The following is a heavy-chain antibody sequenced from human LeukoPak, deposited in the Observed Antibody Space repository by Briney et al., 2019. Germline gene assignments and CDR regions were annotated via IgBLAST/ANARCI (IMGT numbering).Heavy chain of an antibody. J-gene: IGHJ4*02. CDR2: FYYNGST. CDR3: ASHVRNYYGSGRRGGPAEEFDY. CDR1: GGSLSNSRYS. V-gene: IGHV4-39*07. Sequence: PSETLLLTCTVPGGSLSNSRYSSGRIRQPPGKGLERIGSFYYNGSTYYNRSLNRRVTISVDPSKHQFSLTLSSVTAPVTAGYYCASHVRNYYGSGRRGGPAEEFDYWGQGTLVTVSS. D-gene: IGHD3-10*01.